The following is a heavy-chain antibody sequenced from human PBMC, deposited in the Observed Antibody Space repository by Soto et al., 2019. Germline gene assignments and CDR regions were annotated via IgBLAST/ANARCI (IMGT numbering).Heavy chain of an antibody. CDR3: ARPPFPGCINGVCYPCDY. V-gene: IGHV1-46*01. CDR1: GYTFTHYY. CDR2: INPSGGST. Sequence: QVQLVQSGAEVKKPGASVKVSCKASGYTFTHYYIHWVRQAPGQGLEWMGMINPSGGSTDYAQKFQGRVTKTTDTSTTTVYMELSSLRSDDTAVYCCARPPFPGCINGVCYPCDYWGQGTLVTVSS. D-gene: IGHD2-8*01. J-gene: IGHJ4*02.